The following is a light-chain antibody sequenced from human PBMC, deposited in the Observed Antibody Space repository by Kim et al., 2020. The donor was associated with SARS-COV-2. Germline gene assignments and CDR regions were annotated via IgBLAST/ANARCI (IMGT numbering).Light chain of an antibody. Sequence: ASVGDRFTIPCRASQSIDNYLNWYQQKPGKAPRLLISVASSLQSGVPSRFSGSASGTDFTLTMSGLQAKDSATYYCQQSFSTLWTFGQGTKVDIK. CDR1: QSIDNY. J-gene: IGKJ1*01. CDR2: VAS. V-gene: IGKV1-39*01. CDR3: QQSFSTLWT.